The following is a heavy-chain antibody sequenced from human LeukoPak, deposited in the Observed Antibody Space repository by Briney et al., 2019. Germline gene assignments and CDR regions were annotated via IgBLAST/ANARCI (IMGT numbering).Heavy chain of an antibody. CDR2: INPNSGGT. CDR1: GYTFTGYY. Sequence: ASVKVSCKASGYTFTGYYMHWVRQAPGQGLEWMGWINPNSGGTNYAQKFEGRVTMTRDTSISTAYMELSRLRSDDTAVYYCARDQKYDSSGYRLLPWGQGTMVTVSS. CDR3: ARDQKYDSSGYRLLP. D-gene: IGHD3-22*01. V-gene: IGHV1-2*02. J-gene: IGHJ3*01.